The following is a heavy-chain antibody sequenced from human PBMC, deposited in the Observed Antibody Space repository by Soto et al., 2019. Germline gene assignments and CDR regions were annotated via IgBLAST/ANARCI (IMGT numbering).Heavy chain of an antibody. J-gene: IGHJ6*02. D-gene: IGHD3-10*01. CDR1: GGSISSRDYY. CDR3: ARDKGGAALKGSGMDV. CDR2: IYYNGNT. Sequence: QVQLQESGPGLVKPSQTLSLSCSVSGGSISSRDYYWSWIRHHPEKGLEWIGSIYYNGNTYYNPSLQRRVTVSSDTSMNEFSLKLTSVTAADTAVYYCARDKGGAALKGSGMDVWGQGTTVTVSS. V-gene: IGHV4-31*03.